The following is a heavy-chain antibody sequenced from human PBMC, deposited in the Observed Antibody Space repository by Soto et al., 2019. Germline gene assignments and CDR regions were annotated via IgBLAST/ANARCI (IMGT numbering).Heavy chain of an antibody. CDR1: GGSIRSSFW. Sequence: QVQLQESGPGLVQPSGTLSLTCAVSGGSIRSSFWWTWLRQSPGKGLEWIGEFYHAGSPNYNPSFLSRVTISADTSTNLFSLRLTSVTAADTAIYYCARASSFRGDFDFWGQGTAVTVSA. CDR3: ARASSFRGDFDF. CDR2: FYHAGSP. J-gene: IGHJ3*01. V-gene: IGHV4-4*02. D-gene: IGHD2-21*01.